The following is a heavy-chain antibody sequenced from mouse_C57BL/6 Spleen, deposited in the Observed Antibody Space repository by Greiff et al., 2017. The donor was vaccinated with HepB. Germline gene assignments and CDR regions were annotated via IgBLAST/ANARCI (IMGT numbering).Heavy chain of an antibody. CDR3: ARWDYDPWFAY. Sequence: QVQLKQSGPELVKPGASVKISCKASGYAFSSSWMNWVKQRPGKGLEWIGRIYPGDGDTNYNGKFKGKATLTADKSSSTAYMQLSSLTSEDSAVYFCARWDYDPWFAYWGQGTLVTVSA. CDR2: IYPGDGDT. CDR1: GYAFSSSW. J-gene: IGHJ3*01. V-gene: IGHV1-82*01. D-gene: IGHD2-4*01.